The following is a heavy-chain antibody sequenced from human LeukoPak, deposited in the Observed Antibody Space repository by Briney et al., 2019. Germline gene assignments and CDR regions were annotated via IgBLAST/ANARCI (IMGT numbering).Heavy chain of an antibody. Sequence: QPGGSLRLSCAASGFTFSSYAMSWVRQAPGKGLEWVSAISGSGGSTYYADSVKGRFTISRDNSKNTLYLQMNSLRAEDTAVYYCAKTLLGGRFLEWEYFDYWGQGTLVTVSS. J-gene: IGHJ4*02. V-gene: IGHV3-23*01. CDR2: ISGSGGST. D-gene: IGHD3-3*01. CDR3: AKTLLGGRFLEWEYFDY. CDR1: GFTFSSYA.